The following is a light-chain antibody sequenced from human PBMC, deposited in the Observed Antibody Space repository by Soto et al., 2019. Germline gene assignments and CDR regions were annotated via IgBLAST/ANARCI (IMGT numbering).Light chain of an antibody. Sequence: DIQMTQSPSTLSGSVGDRVTLTCRASQTISSWLAWYQQKPGKAPKLLIYDASSLESGVPSRFSGSGSGTEFTLTISSLQPDDFATYYCQQYESYSPLTFGGGTKVDIK. CDR2: DAS. J-gene: IGKJ4*01. CDR3: QQYESYSPLT. CDR1: QTISSW. V-gene: IGKV1-5*01.